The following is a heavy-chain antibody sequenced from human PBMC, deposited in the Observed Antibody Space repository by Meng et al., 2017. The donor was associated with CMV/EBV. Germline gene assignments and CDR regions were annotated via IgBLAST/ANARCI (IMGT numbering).Heavy chain of an antibody. CDR3: AKADYYDGSGYYFDY. V-gene: IGHV3-23*01. J-gene: IGHJ4*02. CDR2: ISGTGGNT. D-gene: IGHD3-22*01. Sequence: SGVNFSAYAMGWVRQAPGKGLEWVSSISGTGGNTYYADSVKGRFTISRDDSHNTLFLHMNSLRAEDTAVYYCAKADYYDGSGYYFDYWGQGTLVTVSS. CDR1: GVNFSAYA.